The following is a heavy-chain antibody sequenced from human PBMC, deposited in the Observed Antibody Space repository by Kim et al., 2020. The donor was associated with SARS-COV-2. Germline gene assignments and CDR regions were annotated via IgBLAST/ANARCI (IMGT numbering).Heavy chain of an antibody. Sequence: SETLSLTCTVSGGSISNSHYWGWIRQPPEKGLEWIGSFYYSRNTYYNPSLKSRVTISVDTSKNHFSLKLCSVTAADTAIYFCARGKEITPDVFDIWGQGT. V-gene: IGHV4-39*07. CDR1: GGSISNSHY. J-gene: IGHJ3*02. CDR3: ARGKEITPDVFDI. D-gene: IGHD3-10*01. CDR2: FYYSRNT.